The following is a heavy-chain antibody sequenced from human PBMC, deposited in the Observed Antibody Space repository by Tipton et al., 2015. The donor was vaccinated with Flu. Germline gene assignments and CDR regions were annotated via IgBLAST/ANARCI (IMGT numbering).Heavy chain of an antibody. CDR1: GFTFSTFE. V-gene: IGHV3-48*03. CDR2: ITSSGSAI. CDR3: ARDFDSSVLYRGFSYYGIDV. D-gene: IGHD6-25*01. J-gene: IGHJ6*02. Sequence: SLRLSCAASGFTFSTFEMNWVRQAPGKGLEWLSYITSSGSAIYYADSVKGRFTISRDNAKNSLYLQMNSLRAEDTAVYYCARDFDSSVLYRGFSYYGIDVWGLGTMVTVSS.